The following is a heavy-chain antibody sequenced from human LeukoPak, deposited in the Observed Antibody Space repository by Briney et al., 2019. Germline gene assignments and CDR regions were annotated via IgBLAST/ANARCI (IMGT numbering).Heavy chain of an antibody. CDR3: AREVAYSNYPYWYFDL. Sequence: SETLSLTCTVSGGSISSYYWSWIRQPAGKGLEWIGRIYTSGSTNYNPSLKSRVTMSVDTSKNQFSLKLSSVTAADTAVYYCAREVAYSNYPYWYFDLWGRGTLVTVSS. J-gene: IGHJ2*01. CDR1: GGSISSYY. CDR2: IYTSGST. V-gene: IGHV4-4*07. D-gene: IGHD4-11*01.